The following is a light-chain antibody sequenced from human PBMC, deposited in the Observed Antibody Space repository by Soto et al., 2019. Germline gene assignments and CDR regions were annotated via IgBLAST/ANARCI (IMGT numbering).Light chain of an antibody. CDR1: SSNIGRNY. Sequence: QSVLTQPPSASGTPGQRVNISCSGSSSNIGRNYVYWYRQFPGSAPKLLIQRNNQRPSGVPARFSGSKSGTSASLAISGLRSEDEADYYCGGWDDSLSGPVFGGGTKVTVL. J-gene: IGLJ2*01. V-gene: IGLV1-47*01. CDR2: RNN. CDR3: GGWDDSLSGPV.